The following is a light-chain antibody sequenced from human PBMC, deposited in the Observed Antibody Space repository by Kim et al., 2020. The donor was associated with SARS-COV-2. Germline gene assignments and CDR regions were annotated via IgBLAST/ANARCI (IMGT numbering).Light chain of an antibody. CDR1: QGVSDIF. CDR3: QQFKNYPYT. J-gene: IGKJ2*01. Sequence: ASVGDRVSITCRASQGVSDIFLAWYQQKPGEAPNLLIYAASTLQSGVPPRFSGSGSGTDFTLTISSLQPEDFATYYCQQFKNYPYTFGQGTKLEI. CDR2: AAS. V-gene: IGKV1-9*01.